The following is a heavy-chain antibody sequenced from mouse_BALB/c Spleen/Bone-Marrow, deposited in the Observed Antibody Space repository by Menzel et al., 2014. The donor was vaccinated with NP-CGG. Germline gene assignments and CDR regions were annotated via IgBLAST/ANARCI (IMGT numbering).Heavy chain of an antibody. CDR3: ARADGYYAWFAY. V-gene: IGHV14-3*02. Sequence: EVQLQQSGAEFVKPGASVKLSCTASGFNIKDTYMHWVKQRPEQGLEWIGRIDPANDNTKYDPKFQGKATITADTSSNTAYLQLSSLTSEDTAVYYCARADGYYAWFAYWGQGTLVTVSA. CDR1: GFNIKDTY. CDR2: IDPANDNT. D-gene: IGHD2-3*01. J-gene: IGHJ3*01.